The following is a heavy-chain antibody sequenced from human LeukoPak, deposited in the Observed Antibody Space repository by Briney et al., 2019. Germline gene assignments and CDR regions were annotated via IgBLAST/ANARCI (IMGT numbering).Heavy chain of an antibody. CDR1: GFTFSGRA. CDR3: AQAGWTSSDPSDY. Sequence: GGSLRLSCAASGFTFSGRAMTWVRQAPGKGLEWVSVISESGDTTYYADSAKGRFTMSRDNSKNTLYLQMNSLRAEDTAVYYCAQAGWTSSDPSDYWGQGTLVTVSS. V-gene: IGHV3-23*01. J-gene: IGHJ4*02. CDR2: ISESGDTT. D-gene: IGHD2-2*01.